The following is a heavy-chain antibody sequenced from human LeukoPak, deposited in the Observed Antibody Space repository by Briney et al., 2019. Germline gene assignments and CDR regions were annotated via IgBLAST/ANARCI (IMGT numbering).Heavy chain of an antibody. CDR3: TRPGVDYGGNSGWDNWFDP. CDR2: ISGSGGST. Sequence: SGGSLRLSCAAAGFTFSGYGMSWVRQAPGKGLKWVPAISGSGGSTYYADSVKGRITISRDNSKNTLYLQMNSLRAEDTAVYYCTRPGVDYGGNSGWDNWFDPWGQGTLVTVSS. D-gene: IGHD4-23*01. J-gene: IGHJ5*02. V-gene: IGHV3-23*01. CDR1: GFTFSGYG.